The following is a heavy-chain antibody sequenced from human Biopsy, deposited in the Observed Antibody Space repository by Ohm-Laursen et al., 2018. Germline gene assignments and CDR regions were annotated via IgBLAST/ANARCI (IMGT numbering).Heavy chain of an antibody. CDR3: ARDSPSYADYPLDS. V-gene: IGHV4-4*07. J-gene: IGHJ4*02. CDR1: GSSIITYS. D-gene: IGHD4-17*01. Sequence: GTLSLTWSVSGSSIITYSWSWIRQPAGKGLEWIGRIYVSGSTNYNPSLKSRVTMSLDTSETRFPLELSSVTAADTAVYYCARDSPSYADYPLDSWGPGILVTVS. CDR2: IYVSGST.